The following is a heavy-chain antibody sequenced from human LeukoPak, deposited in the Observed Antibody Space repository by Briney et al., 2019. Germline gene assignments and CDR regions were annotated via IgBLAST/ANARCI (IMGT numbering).Heavy chain of an antibody. D-gene: IGHD2-15*01. CDR3: ARDGFRNDCTGDTCYLRGRATYYFDY. Sequence: PSETLSLTCSVYGGSFSGYSWNWIRLAPGKGLEWIGEINHSGSTNYNPSLKRRVTMAIDTSTKQFSLRLSSLTAADTAVYYCARDGFRNDCTGDTCYLRGRATYYFDYWGQGTQVTVSS. CDR1: GGSFSGYS. V-gene: IGHV4-34*01. J-gene: IGHJ4*02. CDR2: INHSGST.